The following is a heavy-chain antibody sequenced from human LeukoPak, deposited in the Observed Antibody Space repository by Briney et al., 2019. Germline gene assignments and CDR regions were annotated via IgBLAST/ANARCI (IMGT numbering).Heavy chain of an antibody. V-gene: IGHV3-23*01. CDR2: ISGSGGST. Sequence: PGGSLRLSCAASGFTFSSYWMSWVRQAPGKGLEWVSAISGSGGSTYYADSVKGRFTISRDNSKNTLYLQMNSLRAEDTAVYYCAKHFIAAAADSSWYFDLWGRGTLVTVSS. CDR3: AKHFIAAAADSSWYFDL. CDR1: GFTFSSYW. J-gene: IGHJ2*01. D-gene: IGHD6-13*01.